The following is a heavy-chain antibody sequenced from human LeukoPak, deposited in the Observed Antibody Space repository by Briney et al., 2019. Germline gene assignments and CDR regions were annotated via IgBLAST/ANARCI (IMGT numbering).Heavy chain of an antibody. Sequence: ASVKVSCKASGGTFSSYAISWVRQAPGQGLEWMGIINPSGGSTSYAQKFQGRVTMTRDTSTSTVYMELSSLRSEDTAVCYCASGQPGTPHDYWGQGALVTVSS. CDR3: ASGQPGTPHDY. CDR2: INPSGGST. J-gene: IGHJ4*02. CDR1: GGTFSSYA. V-gene: IGHV1-46*01. D-gene: IGHD1-26*01.